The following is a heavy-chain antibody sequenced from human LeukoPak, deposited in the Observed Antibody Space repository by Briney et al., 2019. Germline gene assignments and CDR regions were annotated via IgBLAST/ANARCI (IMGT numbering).Heavy chain of an antibody. CDR1: GFTFSNYN. V-gene: IGHV3-48*01. Sequence: GGSLRLSCAASGFTFSNYNMFWARQAPGKGLEWVSYITSSNNTVHYADSVKGRFTLSRDNAKSSLYLQMNSLRAEDTAIYYCARLLSGWYLADYWGQGTLVTVSS. J-gene: IGHJ4*02. D-gene: IGHD6-19*01. CDR3: ARLLSGWYLADY. CDR2: ITSSNNTV.